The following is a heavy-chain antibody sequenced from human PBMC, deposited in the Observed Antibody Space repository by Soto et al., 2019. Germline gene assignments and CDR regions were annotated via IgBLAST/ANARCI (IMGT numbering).Heavy chain of an antibody. CDR3: ARRNTSNFVPYDPHFDY. V-gene: IGHV1-18*01. CDR2: ITVYSGVT. D-gene: IGHD3-3*01. CDR1: GYTFPSYG. J-gene: IGHJ4*02. Sequence: QGQLVQSGAEVKKPGASMKVSCKASGYTFPSYGISWLRQTSGQGLEWMGWITVYSGVTNYAQKFRGSVTMTTDTSTNTAYMELRDLRFDDTAVYYCARRNTSNFVPYDPHFDYWGQGTLVTVSS.